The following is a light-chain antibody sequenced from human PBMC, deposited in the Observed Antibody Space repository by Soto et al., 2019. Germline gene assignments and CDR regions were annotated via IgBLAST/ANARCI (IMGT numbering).Light chain of an antibody. J-gene: IGLJ1*01. CDR2: DTS. Sequence: QAVVTQEPSLTVSPGGTVTLTCGSSTGAVTSGHYPHWFQQKPGQASRTLIYDTSNKHSWTPARFSGSLLGGKAALTLSGAQPEDEADYYCLVIFTGVGEVFGTGTKVTVL. CDR3: LVIFTGVGEV. CDR1: TGAVTSGHY. V-gene: IGLV7-46*01.